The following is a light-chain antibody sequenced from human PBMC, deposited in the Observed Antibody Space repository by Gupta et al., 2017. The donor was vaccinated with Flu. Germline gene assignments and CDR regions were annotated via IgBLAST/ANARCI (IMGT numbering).Light chain of an antibody. CDR1: SSNIGADYD. CDR2: ENN. J-gene: IGLJ3*02. V-gene: IGLV1-40*01. Sequence: VIISCTASSSNIGADYDVHWYQQLPPTAPKLLSYENNNRPSGIPARFSASKSGTYASLAITGLQTEDEADYYCQSYDSSLTAWVFGGGTKLTVL. CDR3: QSYDSSLTAWV.